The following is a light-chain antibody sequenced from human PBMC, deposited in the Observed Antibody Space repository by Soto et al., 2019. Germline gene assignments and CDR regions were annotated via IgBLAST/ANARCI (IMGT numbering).Light chain of an antibody. V-gene: IGKV1-39*01. CDR1: QSISTY. CDR3: QQYGSSPPWT. J-gene: IGKJ1*01. CDR2: AAS. Sequence: LSASVRDRVTITCRASQSISTYLNWYQQKSGKAPKLLIYAASNLQTGVPSRFSGSGSGTDFTLTISRLEPEDFAVYYCQQYGSSPPWTFGQGTKVDI.